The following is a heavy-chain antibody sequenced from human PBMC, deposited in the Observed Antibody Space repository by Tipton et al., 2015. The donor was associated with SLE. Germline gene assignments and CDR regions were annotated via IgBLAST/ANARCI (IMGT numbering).Heavy chain of an antibody. D-gene: IGHD3-10*01. V-gene: IGHV4-4*08. CDR3: ARAKLLWFREPRAFDV. J-gene: IGHJ3*01. CDR2: IYTSGST. Sequence: TLSLTCTVSGGSISSYYWSWIRQPPGKGLEWIGYIYTSGSTNYNPSLKSRVTISVDTSQNQFPVKLSSVTAADTAVYYCARAKLLWFREPRAFDVWGQGTMVTVSS. CDR1: GGSISSYY.